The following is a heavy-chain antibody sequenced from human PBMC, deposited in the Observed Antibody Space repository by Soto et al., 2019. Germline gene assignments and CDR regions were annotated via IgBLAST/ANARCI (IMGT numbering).Heavy chain of an antibody. CDR1: GFTFSSYG. V-gene: IGHV3-33*01. D-gene: IGHD3-10*01. CDR2: IWYDGSNK. Sequence: GGSLRLSCAASGFTFSSYGMHWVRQAPGKGLEWVAVIWYDGSNKYYADSVKGRFTISRDNSKNTLYLQMNSLRAEDTAVYYCARDTAGSGSYNYYGMDVWGQGTTVTVSS. CDR3: ARDTAGSGSYNYYGMDV. J-gene: IGHJ6*02.